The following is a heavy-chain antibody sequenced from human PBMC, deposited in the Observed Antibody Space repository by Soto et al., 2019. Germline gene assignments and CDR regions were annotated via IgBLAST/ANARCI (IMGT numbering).Heavy chain of an antibody. CDR2: IYYSGST. Sequence: SETLSLTCTVSGDSISSYYWSWIRQPPGKGLEWIGYIYYSGSTNYNPSLKSRVTISVDTSKNQFSLKLSSVTAADTAVYYCARQISPPYCSGGRCYSYYFDYWGQGTLVTVSS. V-gene: IGHV4-59*01. J-gene: IGHJ4*02. CDR1: GDSISSYY. D-gene: IGHD2-15*01. CDR3: ARQISPPYCSGGRCYSYYFDY.